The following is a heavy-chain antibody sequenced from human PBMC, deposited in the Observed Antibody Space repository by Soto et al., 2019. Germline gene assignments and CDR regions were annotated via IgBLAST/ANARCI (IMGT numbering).Heavy chain of an antibody. V-gene: IGHV4-31*03. Sequence: QVQLQESGPGLVKPSQTLSLTCTVSGGSISSGGYYWSWIRQHPGKGLEWIGYIYYSGSTYYNPSLKSRVTISADTSKNQFSLKLSSVTAADTAVDYCARGGRRSPGMDVWGQGTTVTVSS. CDR3: ARGGRRSPGMDV. CDR1: GGSISSGGYY. CDR2: IYYSGST. J-gene: IGHJ6*02.